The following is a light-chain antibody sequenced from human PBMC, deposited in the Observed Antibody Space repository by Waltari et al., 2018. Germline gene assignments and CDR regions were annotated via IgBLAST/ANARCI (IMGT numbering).Light chain of an antibody. J-gene: IGLJ1*01. CDR1: SNDIGSYNY. Sequence: QSALTQPPSASGSPGQSVPISCTGTSNDIGSYNYVSWYQQYPGKAPKLIIYEVFQRPTGVPDRFSGSKSGNTASLTVSGLQIEDEADYYCSSYGGSNNYVFGTGTKITVL. V-gene: IGLV2-8*01. CDR3: SSYGGSNNYV. CDR2: EVF.